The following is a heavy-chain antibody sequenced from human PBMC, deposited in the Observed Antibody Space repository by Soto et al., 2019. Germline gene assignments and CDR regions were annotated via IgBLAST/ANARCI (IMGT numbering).Heavy chain of an antibody. CDR1: GFTFSSNW. J-gene: IGHJ4*02. CDR3: ARGGGGIDN. CDR2: IKEDGSEK. V-gene: IGHV3-7*01. Sequence: GSLRLSCSASGFTFSSNWMTWVRQAPEKGLEWVANIKEDGSEKNYVVSVKGRFTISRDNAENSVYLQMNSLRAEDTGVYYCARGGGGIDNWGQGTLVTVSS. D-gene: IGHD3-16*01.